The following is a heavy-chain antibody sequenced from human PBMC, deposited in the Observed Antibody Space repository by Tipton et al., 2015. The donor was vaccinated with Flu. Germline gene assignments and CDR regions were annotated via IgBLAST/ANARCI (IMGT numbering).Heavy chain of an antibody. CDR3: ARDLKWCSAYYNPFGY. CDR1: GGSVRSGSYY. CDR2: IFYSGTT. V-gene: IGHV4-61*01. J-gene: IGHJ4*02. Sequence: TLSLTCTVSGGSVRSGSYYWSWIRQPPGKPLEWIGNIFYSGTTNYTPSLKSRLKMSVDTSKNQFSLKLTSVTAADTAVYYCARDLKWCSAYYNPFGYWGQGTLVTVSS. D-gene: IGHD3-22*01.